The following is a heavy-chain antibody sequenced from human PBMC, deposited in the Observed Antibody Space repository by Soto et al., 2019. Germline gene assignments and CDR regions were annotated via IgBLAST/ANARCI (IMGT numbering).Heavy chain of an antibody. CDR3: AKDTGLDIVLMVYAIPSPNYYGMDV. D-gene: IGHD2-8*01. CDR2: IYYSGNT. V-gene: IGHV4-59*01. J-gene: IGHJ6*02. Sequence: SETLSLTCSVSGGSISSYYWSWIRQSPGKGLEWIGYIYYSGNTNYNPSLKSRVTISLDTSKNQFSLKLSSVTAADTAVYYCAKDTGLDIVLMVYAIPSPNYYGMDVWGQGTKVTVSS. CDR1: GGSISSYY.